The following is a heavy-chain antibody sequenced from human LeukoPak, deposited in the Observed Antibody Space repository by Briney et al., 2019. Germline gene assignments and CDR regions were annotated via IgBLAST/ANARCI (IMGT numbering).Heavy chain of an antibody. J-gene: IGHJ4*02. D-gene: IGHD1-26*01. CDR3: ARGYSGSYGRFDY. V-gene: IGHV4-59*01. CDR2: IYYSGST. CDR1: GGSISSYY. Sequence: TSETLSLTCTVSGGSISSYYWSRIRQPPGKGLEWIGYIYYSGSTSYNPSLKSRVTISVDTSKNQFSLKLSSVTAADTAVYYCARGYSGSYGRFDYWGQGTLVTVSS.